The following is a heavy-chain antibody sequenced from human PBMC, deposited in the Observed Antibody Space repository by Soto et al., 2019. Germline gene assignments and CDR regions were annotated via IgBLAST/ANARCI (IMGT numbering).Heavy chain of an antibody. CDR3: AKVYTYYDFCSGYAALDY. J-gene: IGHJ4*02. CDR2: ISYDGSNK. Sequence: QVQLVESGGGVVQPGRSLRLSCAASGFTFSSYDMHWVRQAPGKGLEWVAVISYDGSNKYYADSVKGRFTISRDNSKNTLYLQMISMRAEDTAVYYCAKVYTYYDFCSGYAALDYWGQGTLVTVSS. V-gene: IGHV3-30*18. D-gene: IGHD3-3*01. CDR1: GFTFSSYD.